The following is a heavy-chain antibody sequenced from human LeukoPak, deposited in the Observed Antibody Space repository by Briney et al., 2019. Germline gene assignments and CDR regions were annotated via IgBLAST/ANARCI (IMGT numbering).Heavy chain of an antibody. CDR2: IYSGGST. V-gene: IGHV3-66*01. D-gene: IGHD2-2*01. Sequence: GGSLRLSCAASGFTVSSNYMSWVRQAPGKGLEWVSVIYSGGSTYYADSVKGRFTISRDNSKNTLYLQMNSLRAEDTAVYYCAKSGPAAIRNYYGMDVWGQGTTVTVSS. J-gene: IGHJ6*02. CDR3: AKSGPAAIRNYYGMDV. CDR1: GFTVSSNY.